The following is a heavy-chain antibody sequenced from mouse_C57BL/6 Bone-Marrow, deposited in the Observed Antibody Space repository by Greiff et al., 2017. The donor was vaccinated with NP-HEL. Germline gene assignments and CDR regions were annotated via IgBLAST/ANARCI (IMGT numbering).Heavy chain of an antibody. D-gene: IGHD2-4*01. CDR3: ARDYDRGYFDV. CDR2: IDPSASYT. V-gene: IGHV1-50*01. CDR1: GYTFTSYW. Sequence: QVQLQQPGAELVQPGASVKLSCKASGYTFTSYWMQWVKQRPGQGLEWIAEIDPSASYTTYHQKFKGKATLTVDTSSSTAYMQLSSLTSEDSAVYDCARDYDRGYFDVWGRGTAVTVSA. J-gene: IGHJ1*03.